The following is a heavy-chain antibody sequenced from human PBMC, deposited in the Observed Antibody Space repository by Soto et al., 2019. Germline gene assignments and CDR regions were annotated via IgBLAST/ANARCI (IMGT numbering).Heavy chain of an antibody. CDR1: GFTFSSYA. CDR2: ISGSGGST. J-gene: IGHJ4*02. V-gene: IGHV3-23*01. Sequence: GGSLRLSCAASGFTFSSYAMSWVRQAPGKGLEWVSAISGSGGSTYYADSVKGRFTISRDNSKNTLYLQMNSLRAEDTAVYYCAKDIAFWQVVATIAGDDYWGQGTLVAVSS. D-gene: IGHD5-12*01. CDR3: AKDIAFWQVVATIAGDDY.